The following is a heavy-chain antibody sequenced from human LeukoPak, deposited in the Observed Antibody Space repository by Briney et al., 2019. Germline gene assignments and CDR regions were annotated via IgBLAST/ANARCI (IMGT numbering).Heavy chain of an antibody. V-gene: IGHV3-15*01. CDR3: ATEGGSGSYYGDDAFDM. D-gene: IGHD3-10*01. J-gene: IGHJ3*02. CDR1: GFSFTNTW. CDR2: VKSKADDGTT. Sequence: GGSLRLSCEASGFSFTNTWMSWVRQAPGKGLEWVGRVKSKADDGTTEYAAPVQGRFTISRDDSKNTLSLQMNSLKTEDTAVYYCATEGGSGSYYGDDAFDMWGQGTMVTVSS.